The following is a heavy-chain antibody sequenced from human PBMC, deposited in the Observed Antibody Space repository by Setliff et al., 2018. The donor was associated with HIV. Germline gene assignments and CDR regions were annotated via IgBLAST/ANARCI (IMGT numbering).Heavy chain of an antibody. CDR2: ITWNSDNI. CDR1: GFTFDDYA. V-gene: IGHV3-9*01. Sequence: PGGSLRLSCAASGFTFDDYAMHWVRQAPGKGLEWVSFITWNSDNIGYADSVKGRFTISRDNAKNTLYLQMSSLRAEDTAVYYCHYFMDGWGKGTMVTVSS. CDR3: HYFMDG. J-gene: IGHJ6*03.